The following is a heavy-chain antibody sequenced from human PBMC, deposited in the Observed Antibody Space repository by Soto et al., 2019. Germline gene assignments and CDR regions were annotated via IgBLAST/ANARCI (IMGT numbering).Heavy chain of an antibody. CDR1: GFTFSSNG. CDR3: ARWVGGSMYDNSGKYDS. V-gene: IGHV3-30*03. CDR2: VAYDGSKT. D-gene: IGHD3-22*01. J-gene: IGHJ5*01. Sequence: GGSLRLSCAASGFTFSSNGMHWVRQAPGKGLEWVALVAYDGSKTYYGDSVRGRFTISRDNSENTLYLQMNSLRAEDTAAYYWARWVGGSMYDNSGKYDSWGQGTLVTVSS.